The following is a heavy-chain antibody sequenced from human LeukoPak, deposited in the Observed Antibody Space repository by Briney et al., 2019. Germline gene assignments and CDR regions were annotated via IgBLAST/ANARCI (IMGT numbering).Heavy chain of an antibody. CDR2: IYYSGST. CDR3: ARAAYCGGDCYLFDY. Sequence: ETLSLTCTVSSDSIYSSNYYWGWIRQPPGKGLEGIGSIYYSGSTYYNSSLKSRVTISVDTSKNQFSLKLSSLTAADTAVYYCARAAYCGGDCYLFDYWGQGTLVTVFS. CDR1: SDSIYSSNYY. J-gene: IGHJ4*02. D-gene: IGHD2-21*02. V-gene: IGHV4-39*01.